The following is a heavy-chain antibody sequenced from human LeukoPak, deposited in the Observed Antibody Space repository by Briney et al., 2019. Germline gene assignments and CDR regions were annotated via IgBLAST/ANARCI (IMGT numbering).Heavy chain of an antibody. CDR2: ISGDGDST. Sequence: PGGSLRLSCAASGFTFDDYAMHWVRQAPGKGLEWVSLISGDGDSTYYADSVKGRFTISRDNSKNSLYLQMNSLRTEDTALYYCAKDIAVTRSYYYYGIDVWGQGTTVTVYS. V-gene: IGHV3-43*02. D-gene: IGHD4-17*01. CDR3: AKDIAVTRSYYYYGIDV. CDR1: GFTFDDYA. J-gene: IGHJ6*02.